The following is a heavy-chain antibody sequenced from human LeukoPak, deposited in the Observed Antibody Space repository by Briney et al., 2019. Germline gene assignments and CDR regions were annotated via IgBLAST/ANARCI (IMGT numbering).Heavy chain of an antibody. Sequence: PSEILSLTCAISGYSISSGYYWAWIRQPPGKGLEWVGSIYHSGSTYYNPSLKSRVTISVDTSKNHFSLMLTSVTAADTAVYYCARSPTIYYDSSGYITPDYFDCWGQGTLVTVSS. CDR2: IYHSGST. D-gene: IGHD3-22*01. CDR1: GYSISSGYY. CDR3: ARSPTIYYDSSGYITPDYFDC. J-gene: IGHJ4*02. V-gene: IGHV4-38-2*01.